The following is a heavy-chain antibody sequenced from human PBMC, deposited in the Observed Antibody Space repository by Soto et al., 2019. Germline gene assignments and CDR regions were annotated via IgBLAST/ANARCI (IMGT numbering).Heavy chain of an antibody. D-gene: IGHD3-10*01. V-gene: IGHV4-31*11. CDR2: IYYSGST. Sequence: QVQLQESGPGLVKSSQTLSLTCAVSGGSISSGGNYWSWIRQHPGKGLEWIGYIYYSGSTYYNPSLKSRVTLSIDTSKNQFPLKPNSVTAADTAVYYCARARMVRGVIYYYGMDVWGQGTTVTVSS. CDR1: GGSISSGGNY. J-gene: IGHJ6*02. CDR3: ARARMVRGVIYYYGMDV.